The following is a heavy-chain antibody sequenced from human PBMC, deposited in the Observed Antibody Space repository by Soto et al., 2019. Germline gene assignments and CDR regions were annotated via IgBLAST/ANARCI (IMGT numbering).Heavy chain of an antibody. D-gene: IGHD3-10*01. J-gene: IGHJ4*02. CDR1: GFTFSSYA. CDR2: ISGSGGST. V-gene: IGHV3-23*01. CDR3: AKDRVVLLWFGELSPFDY. Sequence: PGGSLRLSCAASGFTFSSYAMSWVRQAPGKGLEWVSAISGSGGSTYYADSVKGRFTISRDNSKNTLYLQMNSLRAEDTAVYYCAKDRVVLLWFGELSPFDYWGQGTLVTGSS.